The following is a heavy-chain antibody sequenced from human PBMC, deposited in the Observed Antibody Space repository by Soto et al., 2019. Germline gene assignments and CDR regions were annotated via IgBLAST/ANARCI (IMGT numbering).Heavy chain of an antibody. CDR3: ARGDSVFDY. Sequence: PSETLSLTCTVSGRSISSGSFFWTWIRQHPVKGLEWIGSIHYSGRSKYNPSLGSRLTMSIDTSKNQFSLNLNSVTAADTAMYYCARGDSVFDYWGQGTLVTVS. CDR2: IHYSGRS. J-gene: IGHJ4*02. CDR1: GRSISSGSFF. V-gene: IGHV4-31*03. D-gene: IGHD2-21*01.